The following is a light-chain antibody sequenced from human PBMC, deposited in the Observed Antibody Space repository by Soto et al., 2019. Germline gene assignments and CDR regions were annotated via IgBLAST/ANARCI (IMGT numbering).Light chain of an antibody. V-gene: IGLV2-11*01. CDR3: CSYAGSFTWV. Sequence: QSALTQPRSVSGSPGQSVTISCTGTTGDVGAYNFVSWYQHHPGKAPKLMIYDASERPSGVPDRFSASKSGNTASLTISGLQAEDEADYFCCSYAGSFTWVFGGGTK. J-gene: IGLJ3*02. CDR2: DAS. CDR1: TGDVGAYNF.